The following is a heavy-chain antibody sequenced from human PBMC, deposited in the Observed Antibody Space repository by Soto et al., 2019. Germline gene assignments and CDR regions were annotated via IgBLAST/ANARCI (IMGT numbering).Heavy chain of an antibody. J-gene: IGHJ4*02. Sequence: GGSLRLSCAASGFTFSSYAMSWVRQAPGKGLEWVSAISGSGGSTYYADSVKGRFTISRDNSKNTLYLQMNSLRAEDTAVYYSAKDDLTPGEEYYFDYWGQGTLVTVSS. CDR2: ISGSGGST. CDR1: GFTFSSYA. V-gene: IGHV3-23*01. CDR3: AKDDLTPGEEYYFDY.